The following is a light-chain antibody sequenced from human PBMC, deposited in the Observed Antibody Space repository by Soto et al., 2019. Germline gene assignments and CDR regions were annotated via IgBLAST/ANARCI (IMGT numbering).Light chain of an antibody. J-gene: IGKJ1*01. V-gene: IGKV1-5*03. CDR3: QQYNNYWT. CDR2: KAS. CDR1: QSINSR. Sequence: DIQMTQSPSTLSASVGDRVTITCRASQSINSRLAWYQQKPRKAPNLLIYKASSLESGVPSRFSGSGSGTEFTLTISSLQPDDFATYYCQQYNNYWTFGQGTKVEIK.